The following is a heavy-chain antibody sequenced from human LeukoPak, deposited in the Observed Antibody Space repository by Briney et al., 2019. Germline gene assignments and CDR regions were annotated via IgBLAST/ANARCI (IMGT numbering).Heavy chain of an antibody. D-gene: IGHD1-1*01. J-gene: IGHJ4*02. CDR1: GFTFSSYA. Sequence: PGGSLRLSCAASGFTFSSYAMHWVRQAPGKGLGWVAVISYDGSNKYYADSVKGRFTISRDNSKNTLYLQMNSLRGEDTAVYYCARGWNLTLWADYWGQGTLVTVSS. V-gene: IGHV3-30*04. CDR2: ISYDGSNK. CDR3: ARGWNLTLWADY.